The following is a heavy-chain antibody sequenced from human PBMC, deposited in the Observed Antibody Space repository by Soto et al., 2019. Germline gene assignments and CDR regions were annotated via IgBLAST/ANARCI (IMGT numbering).Heavy chain of an antibody. J-gene: IGHJ3*02. CDR2: IIPIFGTA. CDR3: ASSCDGYNLGAVDI. V-gene: IGHV1-69*13. Sequence: SVKVSCKASGGTFSSYAISWVRQAPGQGLEWMGGIIPIFGTANYAQKFQGRVTITADESTSTAYMELSSLRSEDTAVYYCASSCDGYNLGAVDIWGQGTMVTVS. CDR1: GGTFSSYA. D-gene: IGHD5-12*01.